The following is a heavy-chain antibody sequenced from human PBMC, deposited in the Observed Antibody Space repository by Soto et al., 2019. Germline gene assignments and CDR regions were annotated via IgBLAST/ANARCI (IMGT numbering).Heavy chain of an antibody. Sequence: EVQLLESGGGLVQPGGSLRLSCAASEFTFRTYAMNWVRQAPGKGLEWVSAISSSGGATRYSDSVRVRFTISRDNSKNTLYLQMSNLRAEDTAVYYCSTRCPLYDVLPGYFLSVFDSWGQGNLVAVSS. V-gene: IGHV3-23*01. CDR1: EFTFRTYA. CDR3: STRCPLYDVLPGYFLSVFDS. CDR2: ISSSGGAT. D-gene: IGHD3-9*01. J-gene: IGHJ4*02.